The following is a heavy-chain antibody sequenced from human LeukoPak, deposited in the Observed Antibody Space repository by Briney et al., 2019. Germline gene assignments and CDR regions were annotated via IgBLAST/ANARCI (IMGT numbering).Heavy chain of an antibody. Sequence: GASVKVSCKASGYTFTSYGISWVRQAPGQGLEWMGWISAYNGNTNYAQKLQGRVTMTTDTSTSTAYMELRSLRSDDTAVYYCARDHVLYYYDSSGRSPQIDWGQGTLVTVSS. CDR2: ISAYNGNT. V-gene: IGHV1-18*01. D-gene: IGHD3-22*01. J-gene: IGHJ4*02. CDR3: ARDHVLYYYDSSGRSPQID. CDR1: GYTFTSYG.